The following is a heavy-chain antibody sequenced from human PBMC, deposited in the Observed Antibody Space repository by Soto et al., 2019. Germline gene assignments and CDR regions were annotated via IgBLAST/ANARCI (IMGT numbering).Heavy chain of an antibody. D-gene: IGHD2-2*01. Sequence: SETLSLTCSVSGGSISSGGYYWNWIRQHPGTGLEWIGYVYYSGSTQYNPSLKNRVSSSVDTSKNQFSLNLSSVTAADTAVYFCARDVFYADHYAFDIWGQGIKVTVSS. J-gene: IGHJ3*02. CDR2: VYYSGST. CDR3: ARDVFYADHYAFDI. CDR1: GGSISSGGYY. V-gene: IGHV4-31*03.